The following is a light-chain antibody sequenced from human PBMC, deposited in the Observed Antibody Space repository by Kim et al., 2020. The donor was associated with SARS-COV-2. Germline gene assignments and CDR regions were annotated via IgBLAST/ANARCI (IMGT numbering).Light chain of an antibody. V-gene: IGKV1-27*01. CDR3: QQYDSVPWT. CDR1: QVISNY. J-gene: IGKJ1*01. CDR2: DAS. Sequence: ALVGDGATIAGRADQVISNYLAWDQRKPGRPPALLIYDASGVQSGVPSRFSGSRSGTDFTLTISSLQPEDVGTYYCQQYDSVPWTFSQGSKVDIK.